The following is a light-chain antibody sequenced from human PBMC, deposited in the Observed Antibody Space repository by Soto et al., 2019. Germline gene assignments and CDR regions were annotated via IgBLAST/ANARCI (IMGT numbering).Light chain of an antibody. CDR2: EVN. V-gene: IGLV2-23*02. J-gene: IGLJ3*02. CDR3: CSFAGSSTFWV. Sequence: QSALTQPASVSGSPGQSITISCSGTTSDVGGYDVVSWYQQHPGKAPKLMIFEVNQRPSGVSDRFSGSKSGNTASLTISGLQAGDEADYYCCSFAGSSTFWVFGGRTKVTVL. CDR1: TSDVGGYDV.